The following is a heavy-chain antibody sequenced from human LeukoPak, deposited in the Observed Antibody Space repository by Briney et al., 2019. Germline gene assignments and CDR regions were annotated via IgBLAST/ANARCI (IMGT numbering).Heavy chain of an antibody. CDR3: ARDRARPAFGSSLSSDF. D-gene: IGHD6-6*01. CDR2: ISPNGNT. J-gene: IGHJ4*02. Sequence: SETLSLACAVSGDSIIRNYWSWIRQPAGKRLEWIGRISPNGNTNYSPSLKSRVTISADYSNNHFSLKVNSVTAADTAVYYCARDRARPAFGSSLSSDFWGQGNLVTVSS. CDR1: GDSIIRNY. V-gene: IGHV4-4*07.